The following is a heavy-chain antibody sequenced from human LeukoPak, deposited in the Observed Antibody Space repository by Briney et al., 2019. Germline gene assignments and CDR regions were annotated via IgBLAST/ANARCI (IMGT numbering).Heavy chain of an antibody. Sequence: PSETLSLTCAVYGGSFSGYYWSWIRQPPGKGLEWIGEINHSGSINYNPSLKSRVTISVDTSKNQFSLKLSSVTAADTAVYYCARVGTATDPGDYWGQGTLVTVSS. D-gene: IGHD1-14*01. V-gene: IGHV4-34*01. CDR3: ARVGTATDPGDY. CDR1: GGSFSGYY. J-gene: IGHJ4*02. CDR2: INHSGSI.